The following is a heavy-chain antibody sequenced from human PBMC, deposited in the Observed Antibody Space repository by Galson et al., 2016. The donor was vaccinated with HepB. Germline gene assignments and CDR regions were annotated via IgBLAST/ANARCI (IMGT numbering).Heavy chain of an antibody. J-gene: IGHJ4*02. CDR1: GFTFSSYG. CDR3: AKADCTRGTCESYY. D-gene: IGHD1-7*01. Sequence: SLRLSCAASGFTFSSYGMHWVRQAPGKGLEWVAIISDDGRDTLYRDSVKGRFTISRDNLQKTLYLQMNSLRGEDTAVYYCAKADCTRGTCESYYWGLGTLVTVSS. V-gene: IGHV3-30*18. CDR2: ISDDGRDT.